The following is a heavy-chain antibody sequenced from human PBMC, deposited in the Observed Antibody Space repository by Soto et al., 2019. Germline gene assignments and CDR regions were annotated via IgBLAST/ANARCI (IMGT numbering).Heavy chain of an antibody. CDR2: IYGGGTT. Sequence: EVQLVESGGGWIQPGGSLRLSCAASGVALSSKYMTWVRQAPGKGLECVPVIYGGGTTYYADSVKGRFTISRDTSKNTLYLHMNSLTAEDTAVYYCVQTTGWPGFDFWGQGTLVTVSS. J-gene: IGHJ4*02. V-gene: IGHV3-53*01. CDR3: VQTTGWPGFDF. D-gene: IGHD6-19*01. CDR1: GVALSSKY.